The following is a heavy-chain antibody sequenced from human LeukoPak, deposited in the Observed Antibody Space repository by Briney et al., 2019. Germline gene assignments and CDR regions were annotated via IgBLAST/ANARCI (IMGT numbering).Heavy chain of an antibody. Sequence: GGSLRLSCAASGFTFSSYTMSWVRQAPGKGLEWVSAISNNGGYTYYADSVQGRFTISRDNSKSTLCLQMNSLRAEDTAVYYCAKQLGYCSDGSCYFPYWGQGTLVTVSS. J-gene: IGHJ4*02. V-gene: IGHV3-23*01. CDR2: ISNNGGYT. CDR1: GFTFSSYT. CDR3: AKQLGYCSDGSCYFPY. D-gene: IGHD2-15*01.